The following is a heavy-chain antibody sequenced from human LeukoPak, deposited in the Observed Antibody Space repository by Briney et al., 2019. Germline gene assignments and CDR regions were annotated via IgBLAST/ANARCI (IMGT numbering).Heavy chain of an antibody. J-gene: IGHJ3*02. V-gene: IGHV1-69*06. CDR3: ARGMVRGVIGGGAFDI. Sequence: GASVKVSCKASGYTFTSYAMNWVRQAPGQGLEWMGGIIRIFGTGNYAQKFQGRVTITADKSTTTAYMELSSLRSDDTAVYYCARGMVRGVIGGGAFDIWGQGTMVTVSS. CDR1: GYTFTSYA. D-gene: IGHD3-10*01. CDR2: IIRIFGTG.